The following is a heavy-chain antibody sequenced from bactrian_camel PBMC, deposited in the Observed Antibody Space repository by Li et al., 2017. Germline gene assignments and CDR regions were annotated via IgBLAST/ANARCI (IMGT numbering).Heavy chain of an antibody. V-gene: IGHV3S54*01. CDR1: GSTRNC. CDR2: IVKGGSAT. J-gene: IGHJ4*01. CDR3: ATEGYGIARNSD. D-gene: IGHD6*01. Sequence: HVQLVESGGGSMQAGGSLRLSCTVSGSTRNCMGWFRQAPGKEREAVAAIVKGGSATYYSDSVKGRFTISQDNARTTLYLQMNSLKTEDTAVYYCATEGYGIARNSDRGQGTQVTVS.